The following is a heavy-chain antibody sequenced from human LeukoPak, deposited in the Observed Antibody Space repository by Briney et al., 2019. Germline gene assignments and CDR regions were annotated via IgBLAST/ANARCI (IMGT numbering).Heavy chain of an antibody. CDR3: ARPNITSYYDSRGYDAFDV. J-gene: IGHJ3*01. Sequence: GESLKISCKASGCSFANYWIAWVRQMPGKGPEWMGIIYPGDSDTRYSPSFQGQVTISADKSISTAYLQWSSLEASDTGMYYCARPNITSYYDSRGYDAFDVWGQGTMVTVSS. CDR1: GCSFANYW. V-gene: IGHV5-51*01. D-gene: IGHD3-22*01. CDR2: IYPGDSDT.